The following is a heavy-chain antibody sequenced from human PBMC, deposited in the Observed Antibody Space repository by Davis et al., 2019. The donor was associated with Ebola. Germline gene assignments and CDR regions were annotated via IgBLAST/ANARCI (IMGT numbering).Heavy chain of an antibody. D-gene: IGHD2-8*01. CDR2: IKQDGSEK. V-gene: IGHV3-7*01. CDR3: AREYCTNGVCYTVYFQH. CDR1: GITFSRHW. J-gene: IGHJ1*01. Sequence: GESLKISCADSGITFSRHWMTWVRQAPGKGLEWVANIKQDGSEKYYVDSVKGRFTISRDNAKNSLYLQMNSLRAEDTAVYYCAREYCTNGVCYTVYFQHWGQGTLVTVSS.